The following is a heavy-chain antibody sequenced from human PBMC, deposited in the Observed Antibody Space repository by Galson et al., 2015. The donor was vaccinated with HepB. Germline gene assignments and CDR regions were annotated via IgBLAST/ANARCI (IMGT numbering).Heavy chain of an antibody. CDR1: GYTFTSYR. Sequence: QSGAEVKKPGASVKVSCKASGYTFTSYRLTWLRQAPGQGLEWMGWITADNGNTNYAQNLQGRVTTTTDTSTSTAYMELRSLRSDDTAVYYCARDCSDTSCFPWGQGTLVTVSS. D-gene: IGHD2-2*01. J-gene: IGHJ5*02. CDR3: ARDCSDTSCFP. CDR2: ITADNGNT. V-gene: IGHV1-18*01.